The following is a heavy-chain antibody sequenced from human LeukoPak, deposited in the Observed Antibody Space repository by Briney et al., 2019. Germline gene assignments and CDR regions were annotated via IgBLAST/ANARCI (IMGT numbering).Heavy chain of an antibody. Sequence: SETLSLTCTVSGVSISGYYWSWIRQPPGKGLELIGYIYYSGSTNYNPSLKSRLTISVNTSKNQFTLKLSSVTAADTAVYYCARFITMVRGVIYWFDPWGQGTLVTVSS. CDR3: ARFITMVRGVIYWFDP. CDR1: GVSISGYY. V-gene: IGHV4-59*01. J-gene: IGHJ5*02. D-gene: IGHD3-10*01. CDR2: IYYSGST.